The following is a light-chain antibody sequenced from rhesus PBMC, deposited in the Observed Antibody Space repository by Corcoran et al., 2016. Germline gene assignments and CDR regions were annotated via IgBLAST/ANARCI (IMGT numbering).Light chain of an antibody. V-gene: IGLV2S7*01. J-gene: IGLJ1*01. CDR2: GVS. Sequence: QSAPTQPPSVSGSPGQSVTISCTGTSSDIGGYTYVSWYQQHPGKAPKLMIYGVSNRPSGVSDRFSGSKSGNTDSLTISGLQAEDVSDYYGCSYTTSITYIFGARTRLTVL. CDR1: SSDIGGYTY. CDR3: CSYTTSITYI.